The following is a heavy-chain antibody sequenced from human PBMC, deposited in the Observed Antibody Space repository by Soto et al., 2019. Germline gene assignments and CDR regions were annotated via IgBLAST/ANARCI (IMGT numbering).Heavy chain of an antibody. D-gene: IGHD6-19*01. J-gene: IGHJ4*02. Sequence: QVQLQESGPGLVKPSGTLSLTCAVSGGSISSSNWWSWVRQPPGKGVEWIGEIYHSGSTNYNPSPTSRVTMSVDKSKNQFSPRLSSVTAADTAVYYCARLMHSSGADYWGQGTLVTVSS. CDR1: GGSISSSNW. CDR2: IYHSGST. V-gene: IGHV4-4*02. CDR3: ARLMHSSGADY.